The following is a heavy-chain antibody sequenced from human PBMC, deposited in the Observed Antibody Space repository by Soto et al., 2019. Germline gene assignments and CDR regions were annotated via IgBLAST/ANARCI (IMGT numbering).Heavy chain of an antibody. Sequence: GGSLSLSCAASGFTFSSYAMSWVRQPPGKGLEWVSAISGSGGSTYYADSVKGRFTISRDNSKNTLYLHMNSVRAEDTAVYYCAKRGSGSSWYWFDPWGQGTLVTVSS. J-gene: IGHJ5*02. CDR2: ISGSGGST. CDR1: GFTFSSYA. D-gene: IGHD6-13*01. CDR3: AKRGSGSSWYWFDP. V-gene: IGHV3-23*01.